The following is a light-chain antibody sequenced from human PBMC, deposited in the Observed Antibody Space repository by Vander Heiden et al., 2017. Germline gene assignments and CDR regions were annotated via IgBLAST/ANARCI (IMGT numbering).Light chain of an antibody. CDR2: EVT. V-gene: IGLV2-23*02. J-gene: IGLJ2*01. Sequence: QSALTQPASVSGSPGQSITISCTGTTSEVGRYNLVSWYQQQPGKVPKLIIFEVTKRPSGVSHRFSGSRSAYTASLTISGLQAEDEAYYYCCSYADTHLVFGGGTKVTVL. CDR1: TSEVGRYNL. CDR3: CSYADTHLV.